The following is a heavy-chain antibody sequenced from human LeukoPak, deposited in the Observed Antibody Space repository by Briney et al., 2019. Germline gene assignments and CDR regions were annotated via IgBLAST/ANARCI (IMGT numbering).Heavy chain of an antibody. CDR3: ARDDDHVWGTYRFDY. V-gene: IGHV3-48*02. CDR1: GFTFSTYS. CDR2: ISSSSSTI. J-gene: IGHJ4*02. D-gene: IGHD3-16*02. Sequence: GGSLRLSCAASGFTFSTYSMNWVRQAPGKGLEWVSYISSSSSTIYYADSVRGRFTISRDNAKNSLYLQMNSLRDEDTAVYYCARDDDHVWGTYRFDYWGQGTLVTVSS.